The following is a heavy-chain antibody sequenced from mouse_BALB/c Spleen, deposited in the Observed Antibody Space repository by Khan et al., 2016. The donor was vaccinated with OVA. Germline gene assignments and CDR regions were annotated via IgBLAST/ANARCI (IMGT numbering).Heavy chain of an antibody. J-gene: IGHJ3*01. Sequence: QVQLKESGPGLVAPSQSLSITCTVSGFSLTGFGIIWIRQPPGKGLEWLGMIWGDGSTDYNSALKSRLSISKDNSKSQVFLKMNSLQTDDTARYYCARELRLGGFAYWGQGTLVTVSA. CDR2: IWGDGST. CDR1: GFSLTGFG. CDR3: ARELRLGGFAY. D-gene: IGHD1-2*01. V-gene: IGHV2-6-7*01.